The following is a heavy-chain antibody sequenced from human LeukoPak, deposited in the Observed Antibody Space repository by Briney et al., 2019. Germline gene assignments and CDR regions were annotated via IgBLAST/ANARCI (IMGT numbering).Heavy chain of an antibody. J-gene: IGHJ4*02. V-gene: IGHV3-48*04. CDR1: GFTFSSYS. Sequence: GGSLRLSCAASGFTFSSYSMNWVRQAPGKGLEWVSYISSSSSTIYYADSVKGRFTISRDNAKNSLYLQMNSLRAEDTAVYYCSRDPSYYYYSSCYQSDWGQGTLVTVSS. CDR3: SRDPSYYYYSSCYQSD. D-gene: IGHD3-22*01. CDR2: ISSSSSTI.